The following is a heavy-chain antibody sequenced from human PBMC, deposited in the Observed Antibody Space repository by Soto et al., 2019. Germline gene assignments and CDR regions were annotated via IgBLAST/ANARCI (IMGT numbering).Heavy chain of an antibody. D-gene: IGHD5-12*01. V-gene: IGHV4-30-2*01. Sequence: SETLSLTCTVSGDSISSGGYSWSWIRQPPGKGLEWIGYIYHSGSTYYNPSLKSRVTISVDRSKNQFSLKLSSVTAADTAVYYCARGYSGYDWGDYFDYWGQGTLVTVSS. CDR3: ARGYSGYDWGDYFDY. CDR1: GDSISSGGYS. CDR2: IYHSGST. J-gene: IGHJ4*02.